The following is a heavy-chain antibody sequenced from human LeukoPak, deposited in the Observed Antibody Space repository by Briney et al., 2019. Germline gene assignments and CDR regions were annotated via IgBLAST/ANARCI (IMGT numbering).Heavy chain of an antibody. CDR3: ARDRGVGATGAFDI. CDR2: INPNSGGT. D-gene: IGHD1-26*01. Sequence: ASVKVSCKASGYTFTGYYMHWVRQAPGQGLEWMGWINPNSGGTNYAQKFQGWVTMTRDTSISTAYMELSRLRSDDTAVYYCARDRGVGATGAFDIWGQGTMVTVSS. J-gene: IGHJ3*02. V-gene: IGHV1-2*04. CDR1: GYTFTGYY.